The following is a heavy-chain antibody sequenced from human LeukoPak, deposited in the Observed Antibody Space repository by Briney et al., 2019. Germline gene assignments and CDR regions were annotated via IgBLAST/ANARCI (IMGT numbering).Heavy chain of an antibody. CDR3: AKKATTGPTKAAFDN. CDR2: IYYSGSI. V-gene: IGHV4-28*05. J-gene: IGHJ3*02. D-gene: IGHD4-17*01. Sequence: SDTLSLTCAVSGYSISSSNYWAWIRQPPGKGLEWIGHIYYSGSIYYNPSLKSRVTMSVDTSKNQFSLKLSSVTAVDTAVYYCAKKATTGPTKAAFDNWGQRTKVTGSS. CDR1: GYSISSSNY.